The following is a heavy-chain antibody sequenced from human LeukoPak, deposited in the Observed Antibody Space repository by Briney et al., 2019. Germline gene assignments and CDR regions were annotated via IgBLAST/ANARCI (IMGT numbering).Heavy chain of an antibody. Sequence: ASVKVSCKASGYTFNRFGISWVRQAPGQGLEWMGWISTSYGKTNYAQKLQGRVTMTTDTSTSTAYMELRSLRSDDTAVYYCARSYCSSTSCYYYMDVWGKGTTVTVSS. J-gene: IGHJ6*03. CDR3: ARSYCSSTSCYYYMDV. CDR1: GYTFNRFG. V-gene: IGHV1-18*01. D-gene: IGHD2-2*01. CDR2: ISTSYGKT.